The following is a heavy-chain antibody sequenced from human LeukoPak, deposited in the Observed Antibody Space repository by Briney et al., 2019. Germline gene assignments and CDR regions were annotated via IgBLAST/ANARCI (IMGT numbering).Heavy chain of an antibody. CDR1: GGSISSYY. V-gene: IGHV4-59*01. J-gene: IGHJ4*02. D-gene: IGHD4-17*01. CDR3: ARANYGDLFFDY. Sequence: SETLSLTCTVSGGSISSYYWSWIRQPPGKGLEWIGYIYYSGSTNYNPSLKSRVTISVDTSKNQFSLKLSSVTAADTAVYYCARANYGDLFFDYWGREPWSPSPQ. CDR2: IYYSGST.